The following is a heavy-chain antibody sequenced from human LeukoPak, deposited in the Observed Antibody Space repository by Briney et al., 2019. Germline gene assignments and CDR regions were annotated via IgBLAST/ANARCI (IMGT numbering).Heavy chain of an antibody. Sequence: QPGGSLRLSCSASGFTFSSYVMHWVRQAPGEGLEYVSAISSNGGSTYYADSVKGRFTISRDNSKNTLYLQMSSLRAEDTAVYYCVKAGYDILTGYYNYWGQGTLVTVSS. V-gene: IGHV3-64D*06. CDR1: GFTFSSYV. D-gene: IGHD3-9*01. CDR3: VKAGYDILTGYYNY. CDR2: ISSNGGST. J-gene: IGHJ4*02.